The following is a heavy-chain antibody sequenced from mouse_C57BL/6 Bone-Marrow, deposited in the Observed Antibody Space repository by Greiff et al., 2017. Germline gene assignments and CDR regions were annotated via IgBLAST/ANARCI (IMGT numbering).Heavy chain of an antibody. J-gene: IGHJ4*01. CDR2: ISYDGSN. CDR3: ARADY. Sequence: EVKLQESGPGLVNPSQSLSLPCSVTGYSITSGYYWNWIRQFPGNKLEWMGYISYDGSNNYNPSLKNRISITRDTSKNQFFLKLNSVTTEDTATYDCARADYWGQGTSVTVSS. V-gene: IGHV3-6*01. CDR1: GYSITSGYY.